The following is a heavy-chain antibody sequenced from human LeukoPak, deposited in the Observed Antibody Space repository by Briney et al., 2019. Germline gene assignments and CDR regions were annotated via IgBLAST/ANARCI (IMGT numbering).Heavy chain of an antibody. CDR2: IYWDDDR. D-gene: IGHD3-22*01. CDR1: GFSLNTRGVG. Sequence: SGPTLVNPTQTLTLTCTFSGFSLNTRGVGVGWIRQPPGRALEWLALIYWDDDRRYSPSLKRRLTITKDNSRNQVVLTMTNMDPVDTATYFCAHRKNYYDSSVFDNWGQGTLVTVSS. J-gene: IGHJ4*02. CDR3: AHRKNYYDSSVFDN. V-gene: IGHV2-5*02.